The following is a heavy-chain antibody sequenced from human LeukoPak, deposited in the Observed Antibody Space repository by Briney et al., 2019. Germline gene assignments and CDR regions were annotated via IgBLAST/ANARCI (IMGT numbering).Heavy chain of an antibody. V-gene: IGHV4-39*07. CDR1: GGSISSSSYY. D-gene: IGHD5-12*01. CDR2: INHSGST. J-gene: IGHJ4*02. CDR3: ARGLIYGGYDY. Sequence: SETLSLTCTVSGGSISSSSYYWSWIRQPPGKGLEWIGEINHSGSTNYNPSLKSRVTISVDTSKNQFSLKLSSVTAADTAVYYCARGLIYGGYDYWGQGTLVTVSS.